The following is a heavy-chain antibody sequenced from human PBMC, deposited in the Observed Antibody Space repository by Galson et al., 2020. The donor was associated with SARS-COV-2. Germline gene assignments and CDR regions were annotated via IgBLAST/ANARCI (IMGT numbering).Heavy chain of an antibody. CDR3: ARVGGMATTPANYYYYGLDV. CDR2: ISAGSSYI. V-gene: IGHV3-21*01. CDR1: GFPFSSYS. Sequence: GESLKISCAASGFPFSSYSMHWVRQAPGKGLEWVSSISAGSSYIYYADSVKGRFTISRDNAKNSLYLQMNSLRADDTAVYYCARVGGMATTPANYYYYGLDVWGPGTTVTVSS. J-gene: IGHJ6*02. D-gene: IGHD2-15*01.